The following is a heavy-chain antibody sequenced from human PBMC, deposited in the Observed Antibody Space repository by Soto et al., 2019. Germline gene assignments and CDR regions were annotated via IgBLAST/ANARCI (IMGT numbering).Heavy chain of an antibody. J-gene: IGHJ6*02. V-gene: IGHV3-30-3*01. D-gene: IGHD6-13*01. CDR3: ANLLNVAAAGTPHYYGVDV. CDR2: ISFDGSKT. Sequence: VQLVESGGDVVQPGRSLRLSCAASGFTFSIYAMNWVRQAPGKGLEWVAFISFDGSKTYYADSVKGRFTISRDNSRNTVYLQMNNLRPGDAAVYHCANLLNVAAAGTPHYYGVDVWGQGTTVTVS. CDR1: GFTFSIYA.